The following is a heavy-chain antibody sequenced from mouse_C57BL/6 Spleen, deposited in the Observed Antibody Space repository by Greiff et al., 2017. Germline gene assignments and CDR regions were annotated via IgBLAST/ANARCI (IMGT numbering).Heavy chain of an antibody. CDR3: ARTPPYYYGSRDWYFDV. V-gene: IGHV5-17*01. Sequence: EVKLVESGGGLVKPGGSLKLSCAASGFTFSDYGMHWVRQAPEKGLEWVAYISSGSSTIYYADTVKGRFTISRDNAKNTLFLQMTSLRSEDTAMYYCARTPPYYYGSRDWYFDVWGTGTTVTVSS. J-gene: IGHJ1*03. D-gene: IGHD1-1*01. CDR1: GFTFSDYG. CDR2: ISSGSSTI.